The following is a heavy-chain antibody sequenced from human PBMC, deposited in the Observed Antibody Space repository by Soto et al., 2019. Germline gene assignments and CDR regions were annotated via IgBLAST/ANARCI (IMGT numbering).Heavy chain of an antibody. CDR2: IIPISGTA. V-gene: IGHV1-69*01. Sequence: QVQLVQSGAEVKKPGSSVKVSCKASGGTFSSYAISWVLQAPGQGLEWMGGIIPISGTANYAQKFQGRVTITADESTSTAYMEMSSRRSEDTAVYYCAKSQGSSTSLEIYYYYYYGMDVWGQGTTVTVSS. D-gene: IGHD2-2*01. CDR1: GGTFSSYA. CDR3: AKSQGSSTSLEIYYYYYYGMDV. J-gene: IGHJ6*02.